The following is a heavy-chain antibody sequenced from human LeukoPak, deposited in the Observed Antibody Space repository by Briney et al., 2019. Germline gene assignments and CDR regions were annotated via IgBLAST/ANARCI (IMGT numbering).Heavy chain of an antibody. CDR1: GYTFSVYY. J-gene: IGHJ4*02. D-gene: IGHD3-22*01. V-gene: IGHV1-2*06. Sequence: ASVKVACKASGYTFSVYYMHWVRQAPGQGLEWMGRINPDSGGTNYAQKFQGRVTMTRDTSIGTAYMDLTRLTSDDTAVYSCARGSTSGYRIDYWGQGTLVTVSS. CDR2: INPDSGGT. CDR3: ARGSTSGYRIDY.